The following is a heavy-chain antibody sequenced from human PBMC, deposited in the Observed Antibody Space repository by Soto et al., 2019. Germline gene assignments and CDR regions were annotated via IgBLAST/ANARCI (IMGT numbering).Heavy chain of an antibody. CDR3: ARLSDTTGTTPR. CDR2: IIPIFGTA. Sequence: GASVKVSCKASGGTFSSYTISWVRQAPGQGLEWMGGIIPIFGTANYAQKFQGRVTITADKSTSTAYMELSSLRSEDTAVYYCARLSDTTGTTPRWGQGTLVTVSS. V-gene: IGHV1-69*06. CDR1: GGTFSSYT. D-gene: IGHD1-1*01. J-gene: IGHJ4*02.